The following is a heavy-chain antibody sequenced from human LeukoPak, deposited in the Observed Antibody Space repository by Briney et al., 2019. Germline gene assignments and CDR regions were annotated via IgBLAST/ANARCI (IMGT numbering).Heavy chain of an antibody. CDR2: VYPGDSDT. V-gene: IGHV5-51*01. CDR3: ARRSGNYYYDY. CDR1: EYSFTTYW. D-gene: IGHD1-26*01. J-gene: IGHJ4*02. Sequence: GESLKISCKGSEYSFTTYWIGWGRQMPGKGLEWMRIVYPGDSDTRYSPSFQGQVTISADKSISTAYLQWSGLKASDTAIYYCARRSGNYYYDYWGQGTLVTVSS.